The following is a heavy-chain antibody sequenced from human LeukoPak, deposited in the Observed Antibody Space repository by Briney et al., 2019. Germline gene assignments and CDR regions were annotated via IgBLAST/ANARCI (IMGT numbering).Heavy chain of an antibody. Sequence: PGGSLRLSCAASGFTFSSYGMSWVRQAPGKGLEWVSSVSNSGDYIHYADSVKGRFTISRDNSKNSLYLQMNSLRAEDTAVYYCARALIGYYFDYWGQGTLVTVSS. D-gene: IGHD2-8*01. V-gene: IGHV3-21*06. CDR1: GFTFSSYG. CDR2: VSNSGDYI. J-gene: IGHJ4*02. CDR3: ARALIGYYFDY.